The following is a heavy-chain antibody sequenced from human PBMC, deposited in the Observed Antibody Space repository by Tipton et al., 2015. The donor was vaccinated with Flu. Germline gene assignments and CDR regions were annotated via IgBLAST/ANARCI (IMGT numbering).Heavy chain of an antibody. J-gene: IGHJ4*02. Sequence: SLRLSCAASEFTFSSYWMSWVRQAPGKGLGWVANIKQDGSVKYYVDSVKGRFTISRDNAKNSLYLQMNSLRAEDTAVYYCARAIAGADSLWGQGTLVTVSS. D-gene: IGHD3-16*01. CDR3: ARAIAGADSL. CDR2: IKQDGSVK. V-gene: IGHV3-7*01. CDR1: EFTFSSYW.